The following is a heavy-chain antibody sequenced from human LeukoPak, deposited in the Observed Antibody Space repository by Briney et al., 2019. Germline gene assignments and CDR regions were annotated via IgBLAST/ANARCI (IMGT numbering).Heavy chain of an antibody. J-gene: IGHJ4*02. V-gene: IGHV4-61*02. CDR2: IYTSGST. CDR1: GGSISSGSYY. Sequence: SETLSLTCTVSGGSISSGSYYWSWIRQPAGKGLEWIGRIYTSGSTNYNPSLKSRVTISVDTSKNQFSLKLSSVTAADTAVYYCASSIAAAGTRLFYFDYWGQGTLVTVSS. CDR3: ASSIAAAGTRLFYFDY. D-gene: IGHD6-13*01.